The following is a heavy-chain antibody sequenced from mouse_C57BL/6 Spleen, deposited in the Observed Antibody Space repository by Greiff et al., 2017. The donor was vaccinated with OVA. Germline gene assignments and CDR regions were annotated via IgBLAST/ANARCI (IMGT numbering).Heavy chain of an antibody. Sequence: VQLKQSGPELVKPGASVKIPCKASGYTFTDYNMDWVKQSHGKSLEWIGDINPNNGGTIYNQKFKGKATLTVDKSSSTAYMELRSLTSEDTAVYYCARARYDYDYYAMDDWGQGTSVTVSS. D-gene: IGHD2-4*01. V-gene: IGHV1-18*01. CDR1: GYTFTDYN. CDR2: INPNNGGT. CDR3: ARARYDYDYYAMDD. J-gene: IGHJ4*01.